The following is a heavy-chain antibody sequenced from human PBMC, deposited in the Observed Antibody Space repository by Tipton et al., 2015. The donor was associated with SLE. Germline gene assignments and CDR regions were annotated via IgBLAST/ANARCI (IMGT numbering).Heavy chain of an antibody. CDR3: ARHMELRFLEWLPLGTDV. CDR2: IYYSGST. CDR1: GGSISSSSYY. J-gene: IGHJ6*02. V-gene: IGHV4-39*06. D-gene: IGHD3-3*01. Sequence: TLSLTCTVSGGSISSSSYYWGWIRQPPGKGRGWIGRIYYSGSTYYNPSLKSRVTISVDTSKNQFPLKLGSVTAADTAVYYCARHMELRFLEWLPLGTDVWGQGTTVTVSS.